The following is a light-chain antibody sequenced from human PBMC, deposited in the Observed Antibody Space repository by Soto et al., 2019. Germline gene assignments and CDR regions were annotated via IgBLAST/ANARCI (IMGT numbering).Light chain of an antibody. CDR3: QQGYRSPYT. J-gene: IGKJ2*01. Sequence: IQMTQSPSSLSASVGDRVTVTCRASQSINIYLNWYQQKPGKAPTLLIYGASSLQSGVPLRFSGGGSRTDVTHTSSSRQPEDFAAYYCQQGYRSPYTFGQGTKLEIK. CDR2: GAS. CDR1: QSINIY. V-gene: IGKV1-39*01.